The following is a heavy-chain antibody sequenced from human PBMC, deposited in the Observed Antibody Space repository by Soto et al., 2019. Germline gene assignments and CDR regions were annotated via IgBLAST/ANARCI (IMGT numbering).Heavy chain of an antibody. CDR2: IYPGDSDT. D-gene: IGHD6-6*01. J-gene: IGHJ6*02. CDR1: GYSFTSYW. Sequence: PRESLKISCKGSGYSFTSYWIGWVRQMPGKGLEWMGIIYPGDSDTRYSPSFQGQVTISADKSISTAYLQWSSLKASDTAMYYCARQGYSSSSPTTYGMDVWGQGTTVTVSS. CDR3: ARQGYSSSSPTTYGMDV. V-gene: IGHV5-51*01.